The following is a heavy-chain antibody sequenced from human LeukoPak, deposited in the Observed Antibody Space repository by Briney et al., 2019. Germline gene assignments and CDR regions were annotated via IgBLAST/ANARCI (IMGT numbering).Heavy chain of an antibody. CDR3: AHRPSRYDILTGYYSFDY. J-gene: IGHJ4*02. CDR2: IYWDDDK. V-gene: IGHV2-5*02. D-gene: IGHD3-9*01. CDR1: GFSLSTRGVG. Sequence: SGPTLVKPPQTLTLTRTFSGFSLSTRGVGVGWIRQPPGKALEWLALIYWDDDKRYSPSLKSRLTITKDTSKNQVVLTMTNMDPVDTATYYCAHRPSRYDILTGYYSFDYWGQGTLVTVSS.